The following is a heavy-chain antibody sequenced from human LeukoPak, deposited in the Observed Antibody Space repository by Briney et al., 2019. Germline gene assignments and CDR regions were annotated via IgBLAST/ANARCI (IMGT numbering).Heavy chain of an antibody. Sequence: TGGSLRLSCAASGFTFNSYWMSWVRQAPGKGPEWVANIDPDGSEKQYGDSVKGRFTTSRDNAKNSLYLQMNSLRAEDTAIYYCARIYYFGDNNWRYFDNWGQGTLVTVSS. D-gene: IGHD3-10*01. V-gene: IGHV3-7*01. CDR1: GFTFNSYW. CDR2: IDPDGSEK. J-gene: IGHJ4*02. CDR3: ARIYYFGDNNWRYFDN.